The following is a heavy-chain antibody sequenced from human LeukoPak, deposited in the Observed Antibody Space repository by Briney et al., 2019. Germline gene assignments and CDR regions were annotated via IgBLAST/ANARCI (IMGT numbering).Heavy chain of an antibody. Sequence: GGSLRLSCAASGFTFSSYAMSWVRQAPGKGLEWVSAISGSGGSTYYADSVKGRFTISRDNSKNTLYLQMNSLRAEDTAVYYCAKDKEMATTTWGGDRFDYWGQGTLVTVSS. CDR3: AKDKEMATTTWGGDRFDY. D-gene: IGHD5-24*01. CDR2: ISGSGGST. V-gene: IGHV3-23*01. CDR1: GFTFSSYA. J-gene: IGHJ4*02.